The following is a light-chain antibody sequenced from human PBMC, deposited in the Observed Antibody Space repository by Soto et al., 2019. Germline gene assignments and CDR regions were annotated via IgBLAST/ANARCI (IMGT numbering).Light chain of an antibody. CDR3: QQYGSSPLT. CDR2: AAS. Sequence: EIVLTQSPGTLSLSPGERATLSCSASQIISNNYLAWYQQTPGQAPRLLIYAASSRATGIPDRFSGSGSGTDFTLTISRLEPEDFAVYYCQQYGSSPLTFGGGTKVEIK. CDR1: QIISNNY. J-gene: IGKJ4*01. V-gene: IGKV3-20*01.